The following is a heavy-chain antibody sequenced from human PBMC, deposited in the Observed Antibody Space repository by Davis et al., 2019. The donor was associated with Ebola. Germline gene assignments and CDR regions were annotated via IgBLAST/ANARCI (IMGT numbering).Heavy chain of an antibody. CDR1: GFTFSSYA. CDR2: ISGSGGST. D-gene: IGHD3-22*01. J-gene: IGHJ3*02. CDR3: AKDGYYYDSSGYYYIGAFDI. Sequence: GGSLRLSCAASGFTFSSYAMSWVRQAPGKGLEWVSAISGSGGSTYYADSVKGRFTISRDNSKNTLYLQMNSLRAEDTAVYYCAKDGYYYDSSGYYYIGAFDIWGQGTMVTVSS. V-gene: IGHV3-23*01.